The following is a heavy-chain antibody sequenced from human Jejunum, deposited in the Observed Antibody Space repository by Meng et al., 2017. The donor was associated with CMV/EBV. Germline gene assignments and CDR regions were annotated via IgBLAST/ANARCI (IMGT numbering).Heavy chain of an antibody. Sequence: EVQLLESGGCLVQPGGSLRLSCAASGFTFSSYAVSWVRQAPGKGLEWVSLISGSSAGTYYADSVKGRFTISRDNSKNTLFLQMDSLRAEDTAVYYCTTGRAHWGQGTLVTVSS. CDR1: GFTFSSYA. CDR2: ISGSSAGT. J-gene: IGHJ4*02. V-gene: IGHV3-23*01. CDR3: TTGRAH.